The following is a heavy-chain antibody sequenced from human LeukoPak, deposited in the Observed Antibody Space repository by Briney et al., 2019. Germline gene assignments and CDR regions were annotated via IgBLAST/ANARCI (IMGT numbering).Heavy chain of an antibody. J-gene: IGHJ3*01. D-gene: IGHD5-24*01. Sequence: PSQTLSLTCTVSGGSISSGGYYWSWIRQHPGKGLEWIGYIYYSGSTYYNPSLKSRVTISVDKSKNQFSLNLTSVTAADTAMYYCARDASLQTGAFDVWGQGTMVTVSS. V-gene: IGHV4-31*03. CDR3: ARDASLQTGAFDV. CDR2: IYYSGST. CDR1: GGSISSGGYY.